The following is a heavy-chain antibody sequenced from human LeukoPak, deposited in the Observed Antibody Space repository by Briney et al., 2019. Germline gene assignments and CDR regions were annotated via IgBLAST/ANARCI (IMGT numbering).Heavy chain of an antibody. Sequence: ASVKVSCKASGYTFTSYGISWVRQAPGQGLEWMGWISAYNGNTNYAQKLQGRVTMTTDTSTSTAYMELRSLRSDDTAVYYCARDRSYYYDSSGYYRDFDYWGQGTLVTVSS. J-gene: IGHJ4*02. V-gene: IGHV1-18*01. D-gene: IGHD3-22*01. CDR3: ARDRSYYYDSSGYYRDFDY. CDR1: GYTFTSYG. CDR2: ISAYNGNT.